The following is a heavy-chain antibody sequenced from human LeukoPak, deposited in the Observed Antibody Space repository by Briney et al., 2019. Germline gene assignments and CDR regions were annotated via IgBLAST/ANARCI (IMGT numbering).Heavy chain of an antibody. CDR1: GFTFDDYG. V-gene: IGHV3-20*04. D-gene: IGHD2-2*01. Sequence: PGGSLRLSCAASGFTFDDYGMSWVRQAPGKGLEWVSGINWNGGSTGYADSVKGRFTISRDNAKNSLYLQMNSLRAEDTALYYCARDRAGGDIVVVPAAYDYWGRGTLVTVSS. J-gene: IGHJ4*02. CDR3: ARDRAGGDIVVVPAAYDY. CDR2: INWNGGST.